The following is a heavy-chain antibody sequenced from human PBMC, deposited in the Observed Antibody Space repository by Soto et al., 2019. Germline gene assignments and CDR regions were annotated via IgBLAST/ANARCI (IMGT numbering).Heavy chain of an antibody. J-gene: IGHJ4*02. CDR1: GYTFSTYY. D-gene: IGHD4-4*01. CDR3: ARYDYNGYYFDY. Sequence: QVQLVQSGAEVKKPGASVKVSCKASGYTFSTYYMHWVRQAPGQGYEWMGIINPSGGSTTYAQKFPVTVTMTRATSTTTVYMELSRLKSEDTAVYYCARYDYNGYYFDYWGQGTLVTVSS. V-gene: IGHV1-46*01. CDR2: INPSGGST.